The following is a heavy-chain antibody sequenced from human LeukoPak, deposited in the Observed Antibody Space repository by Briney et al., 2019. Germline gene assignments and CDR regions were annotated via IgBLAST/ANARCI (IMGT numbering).Heavy chain of an antibody. Sequence: ASVKVSCKASGGTFSSYAISRVRQAPGQGLEWMGGIIPIFGTANYAQKFQGRVTITADESTSTAYMELSSLRSEDTAVYYCASPYCSGGSCYLHYYYYGMDVWGQGTTVTVSS. J-gene: IGHJ6*02. CDR2: IIPIFGTA. V-gene: IGHV1-69*13. D-gene: IGHD2-15*01. CDR3: ASPYCSGGSCYLHYYYYGMDV. CDR1: GGTFSSYA.